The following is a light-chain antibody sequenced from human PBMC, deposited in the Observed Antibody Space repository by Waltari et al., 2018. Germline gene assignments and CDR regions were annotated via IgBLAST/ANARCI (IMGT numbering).Light chain of an antibody. CDR3: LQSDNLPLT. V-gene: IGKV1-33*01. CDR1: QDIRNY. Sequence: DIQMTQSPSSLSASVGDRVTITCQASQDIRNYLNWYPQKSGKAPKPLIYDSSKLETGVPSRFSGSGSGTDFSFTISSLQPEDIATYYCLQSDNLPLTFGGGTKVEIK. CDR2: DSS. J-gene: IGKJ4*01.